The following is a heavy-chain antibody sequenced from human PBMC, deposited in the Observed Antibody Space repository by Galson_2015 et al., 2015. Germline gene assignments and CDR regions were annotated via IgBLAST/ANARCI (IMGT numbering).Heavy chain of an antibody. CDR3: ARYCGSTSCYSYYYYYGMDV. CDR1: GFTFSSYG. Sequence: SLRLSCAASGFTFSSYGMHWVRQAPGKGLEWVAVIWYDGSNKYYADSVKGRFTISRDSSKNTLYLQMNSLRAEDTAVYYCARYCGSTSCYSYYYYYGMDVWGQGTTVTVSS. D-gene: IGHD2-2*01. J-gene: IGHJ6*02. CDR2: IWYDGSNK. V-gene: IGHV3-33*01.